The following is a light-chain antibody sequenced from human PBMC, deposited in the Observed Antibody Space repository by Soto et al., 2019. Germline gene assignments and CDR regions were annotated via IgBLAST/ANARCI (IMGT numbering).Light chain of an antibody. V-gene: IGKV1-27*01. CDR1: QCISNY. CDR2: AAS. CDR3: QQYNGAPRT. J-gene: IGKJ1*01. Sequence: DIQMTQSPSYLSASVGDRDTITCRASQCISNYVAWYQQKPGKVPKLLIYAASTLQSGVPSRFSCSGSGTDFTIIISSLQPEYVATSYCQQYNGAPRTFGKGTKMEIK.